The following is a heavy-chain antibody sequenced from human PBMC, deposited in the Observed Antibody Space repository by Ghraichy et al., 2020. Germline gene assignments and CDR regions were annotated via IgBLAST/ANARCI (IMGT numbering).Heavy chain of an antibody. CDR2: IIPIFGTA. CDR1: GGTFSSYA. Sequence: SVKVSCKASGGTFSSYAISWVRQAPGQGLEWMGGIIPIFGTANYAQKFQGRVTITADESTSTAYMELSSLRSEDTAVYYCARDQPPGIAVAGTRAQTLPGAFDIWGQGTMVTVSS. D-gene: IGHD6-19*01. J-gene: IGHJ3*02. CDR3: ARDQPPGIAVAGTRAQTLPGAFDI. V-gene: IGHV1-69*13.